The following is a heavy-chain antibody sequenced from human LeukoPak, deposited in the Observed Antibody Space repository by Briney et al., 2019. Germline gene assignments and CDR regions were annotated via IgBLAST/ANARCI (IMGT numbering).Heavy chain of an antibody. CDR1: GFTFSSYS. V-gene: IGHV3-20*04. CDR3: ARVMGTDSSGYYYH. J-gene: IGHJ5*02. CDR2: INWNGGST. D-gene: IGHD3-22*01. Sequence: GGSLRLSCAASGFTFSSYSMNWVRQAPGKGLEWVSGINWNGGSTGYADSVKGRFTISRDNAKNSLYLQMNSLRAEDTALYYCARVMGTDSSGYYYHWGQGTLVTVSS.